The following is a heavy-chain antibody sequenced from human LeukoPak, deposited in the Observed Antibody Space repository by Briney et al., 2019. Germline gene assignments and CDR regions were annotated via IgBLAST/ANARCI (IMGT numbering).Heavy chain of an antibody. CDR2: ISSSSSTI. Sequence: GGSLRLSCAASGFTFSSYSMNWVRQAPGKGLEWVSYISSSSSTIYYADSVKGRFTISRDNAKNSLYLQMNSLRAEDTAVYYCARDPTYYYDSSGFYRNDFWGQGTLVTVSS. CDR3: ARDPTYYYDSSGFYRNDF. J-gene: IGHJ4*02. CDR1: GFTFSSYS. D-gene: IGHD3-22*01. V-gene: IGHV3-48*01.